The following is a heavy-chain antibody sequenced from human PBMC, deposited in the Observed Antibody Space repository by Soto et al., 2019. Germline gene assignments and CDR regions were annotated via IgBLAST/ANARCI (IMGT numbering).Heavy chain of an antibody. J-gene: IGHJ6*02. CDR2: ISYDGSNK. CDR1: GFTFSGYG. V-gene: IGHV3-30*18. CDR3: AKDRAEPRGWYYYYYGMDV. D-gene: IGHD1-1*01. Sequence: QPGGSRRLSCGASGFTFSGYGMHGGGQAPGKGLGWVAVISYDGSNKYYADSVKGRFTISRDNSKNTLYLQMNSLRAEDTAVYYCAKDRAEPRGWYYYYYGMDVWGQGTTVTVSS.